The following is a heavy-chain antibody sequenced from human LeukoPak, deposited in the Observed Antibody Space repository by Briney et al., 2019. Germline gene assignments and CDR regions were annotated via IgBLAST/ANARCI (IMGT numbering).Heavy chain of an antibody. Sequence: GSSVKVSCKASGETFSSYAISWVRQAPGQGLEWMGRIIPIFGIANYAQKFQGRVTITADKSTSTAYMELSSLRSEDTAVYYCARRVVSSGYSSAEYFQHWGQGTLVTVSS. J-gene: IGHJ1*01. CDR3: ARRVVSSGYSSAEYFQH. V-gene: IGHV1-69*04. CDR1: GETFSSYA. D-gene: IGHD3-22*01. CDR2: IIPIFGIA.